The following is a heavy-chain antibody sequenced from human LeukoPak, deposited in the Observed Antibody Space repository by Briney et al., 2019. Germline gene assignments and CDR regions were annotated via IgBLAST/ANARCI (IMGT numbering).Heavy chain of an antibody. V-gene: IGHV1-69*04. J-gene: IGHJ5*02. CDR2: IIPILGIA. D-gene: IGHD2-15*01. Sequence: ASVKVSCKAAGGTFTSYAISWVRQAPGPGLEWMGRIIPILGIANYAQKFQGRVTITADKSTSTAYMELSSLRSEDTAVYYCARIVERWFDPWGQGTLVTVSS. CDR1: GGTFTSYA. CDR3: ARIVERWFDP.